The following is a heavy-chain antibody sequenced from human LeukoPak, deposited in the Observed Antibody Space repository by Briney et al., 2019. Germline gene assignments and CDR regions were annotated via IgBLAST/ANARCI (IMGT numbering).Heavy chain of an antibody. Sequence: SETLSLTCAVYGGSFSGYYWSWIRQPPGKGLEWIGEINHSGSTNYNPSLKSRVTISVDTSKNQFSLKLSSVTAADTAVYYRAREHHYYFDYWGQGTLVTVSS. D-gene: IGHD1-14*01. J-gene: IGHJ4*02. V-gene: IGHV4-34*01. CDR1: GGSFSGYY. CDR3: AREHHYYFDY. CDR2: INHSGST.